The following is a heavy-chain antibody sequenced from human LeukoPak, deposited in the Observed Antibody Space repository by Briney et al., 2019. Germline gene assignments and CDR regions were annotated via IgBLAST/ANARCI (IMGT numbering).Heavy chain of an antibody. D-gene: IGHD3-16*02. V-gene: IGHV3-23*01. J-gene: IGHJ6*02. CDR3: AKAPVITFGGVIAPFRNYGMDV. CDR2: ISGSGGST. Sequence: PGGSLRLSCAASGLTFSSYAMGWVRQPPGQRLEWVSAISGSGGSTYYADSVRGRFTISRDNSKNPLYLQMNSLRAEDTAVYYCAKAPVITFGGVIAPFRNYGMDVWGQGTTVTVSS. CDR1: GLTFSSYA.